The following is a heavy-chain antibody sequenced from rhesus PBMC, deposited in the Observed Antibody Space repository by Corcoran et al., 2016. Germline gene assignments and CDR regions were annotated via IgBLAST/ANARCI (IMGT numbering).Heavy chain of an antibody. CDR1: GFTFSNYW. CDR2: IKNKAAVETA. CDR3: TRDKARAAVVYYFNY. D-gene: IGHD6-25*01. V-gene: IGHV3S11*01. J-gene: IGHJ4*01. Sequence: EVQLVESGGGVVQPGGSLRLACAASGFTFSNYWMSWVRQAPGKGLEWVGFIKNKAAVETAAYAESVKGSFTISSDDSKTTLYLQMNSLKTEDTAVYYCTRDKARAAVVYYFNYWGQGVLVTVSS.